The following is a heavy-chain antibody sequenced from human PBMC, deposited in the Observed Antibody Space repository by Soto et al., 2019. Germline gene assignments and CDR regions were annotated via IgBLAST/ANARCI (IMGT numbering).Heavy chain of an antibody. V-gene: IGHV3-21*01. Sequence: EVRLVESGGGLVKPGGSLRLSCAASGFTFNTYSMNWVRQAPGKGLEWVSSISSTSAYIYYADSVRGRFTISRDNAKNSLSLQMNSLKAEDTAVYYCAREKSGADAWFFDLWGRGTLVTVSS. J-gene: IGHJ2*01. CDR2: ISSTSAYI. CDR1: GFTFNTYS. D-gene: IGHD1-26*01. CDR3: AREKSGADAWFFDL.